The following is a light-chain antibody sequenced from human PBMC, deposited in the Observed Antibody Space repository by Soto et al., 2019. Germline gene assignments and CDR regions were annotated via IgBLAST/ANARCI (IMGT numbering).Light chain of an antibody. Sequence: EIQMTQTPSTLSASVGDRVTITCRASESISSWLAWYQQKPGKAPNLLIYDASNLQKGVPSRFSGSGSGTEFTLTISSLQPDDFVTYYCQHYNSYPWTFGQGTKVDIK. CDR3: QHYNSYPWT. J-gene: IGKJ1*01. V-gene: IGKV1-5*01. CDR1: ESISSW. CDR2: DAS.